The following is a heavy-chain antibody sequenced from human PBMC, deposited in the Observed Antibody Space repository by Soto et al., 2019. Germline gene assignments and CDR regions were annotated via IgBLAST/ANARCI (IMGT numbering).Heavy chain of an antibody. CDR3: ARGVTMVRGVIIDWFDP. D-gene: IGHD3-10*01. CDR2: IGTAGDT. V-gene: IGHV3-13*04. J-gene: IGHJ5*02. Sequence: GGSLRLSCAASGVTFSSYDMHWVRQATGKGLEWVSAIGTAGDTYYAGSVKGRFTISRENAKNSLYLQMNSLRAGDTAVYYCARGVTMVRGVIIDWFDPWGQGTLVTVSS. CDR1: GVTFSSYD.